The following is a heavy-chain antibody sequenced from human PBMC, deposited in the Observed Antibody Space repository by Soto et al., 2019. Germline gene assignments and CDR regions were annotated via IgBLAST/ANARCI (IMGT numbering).Heavy chain of an antibody. D-gene: IGHD2-15*01. CDR1: GGSINTGGYY. CDR3: ARDGDCSGGSCYLGYGLDV. V-gene: IGHV4-31*03. Sequence: QVQLQESGPGLVKPSQTLSLTCTVSGGSINTGGYYWSWIRQHPGKGLEWIGNIYYSGDTNYNPSLKSRVTISIDTSKNHCSLKLTSVTAADTAVYYCARDGDCSGGSCYLGYGLDVWGQGTTVTVSS. J-gene: IGHJ6*02. CDR2: IYYSGDT.